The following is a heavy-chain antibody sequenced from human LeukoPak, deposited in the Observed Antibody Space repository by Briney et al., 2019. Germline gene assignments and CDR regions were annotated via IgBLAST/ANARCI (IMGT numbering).Heavy chain of an antibody. J-gene: IGHJ3*02. CDR1: GYTFTGYY. CDR2: VDPNTGDT. CDR3: ARDLEGYYDSSGYYYPDAFDI. D-gene: IGHD3-22*01. Sequence: AAVKVSCKASGYTFTGYYMHWVRQAPGQGLEWMGCVDPNTGDTNYAQKFQGRVTMTRDTSISTAYMELSRLRSDDTAVYYCARDLEGYYDSSGYYYPDAFDIWGQGTMVTVSS. V-gene: IGHV1-2*02.